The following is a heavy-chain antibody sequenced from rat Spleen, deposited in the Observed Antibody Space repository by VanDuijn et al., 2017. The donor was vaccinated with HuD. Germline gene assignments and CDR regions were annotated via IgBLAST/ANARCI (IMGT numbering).Heavy chain of an antibody. CDR3: TTERYPPFAY. Sequence: EVQLVESGGGLVQPGRSLKISCAASGFTFSDYYMAWVRQAPTKGLEWVASISSAGGSTYYRDSVKGRFTIPRDNPKSSPYLQMDRLRSEETGTYYCTTERYPPFAYWGQGTLVTVSS. CDR2: ISSAGGST. D-gene: IGHD1-5*01. V-gene: IGHV5-20*01. J-gene: IGHJ3*01. CDR1: GFTFSDYY.